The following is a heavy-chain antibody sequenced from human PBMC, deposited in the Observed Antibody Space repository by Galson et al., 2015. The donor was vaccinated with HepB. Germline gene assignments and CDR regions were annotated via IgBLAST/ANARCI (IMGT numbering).Heavy chain of an antibody. CDR3: AKDIERGYCSGQICYFGMDV. CDR2: VTWNSGSI. CDR1: GFTFDDYA. Sequence: SLRLSCAASGFTFDDYAMHWVRHAPGKGLEWVSGVTWNSGSIGYAVSVKGRFTISRDNAKNSLYLQMNSLRTEDTALYYCAKDIERGYCSGQICYFGMDVWGQGTTVTVSS. J-gene: IGHJ6*02. D-gene: IGHD2-15*01. V-gene: IGHV3-9*01.